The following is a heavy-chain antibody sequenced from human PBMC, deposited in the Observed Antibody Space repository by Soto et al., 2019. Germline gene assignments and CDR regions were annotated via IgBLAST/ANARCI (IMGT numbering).Heavy chain of an antibody. D-gene: IGHD1-1*01. CDR2: ISAHNVNT. V-gene: IGHV1-18*01. J-gene: IGHJ4*02. CDR1: GYTFTSSG. CDR3: ARWRYGDY. Sequence: QVHLVQSGAEVKKPGASVKVSCKASGYTFTSSGITWVRHAPGQGLEWMGWISAHNVNTDYAQKLQGRVIVTRDTSPSTAYMELRSLISDDTAVYYCARWRYGDYWGQGALVTVSS.